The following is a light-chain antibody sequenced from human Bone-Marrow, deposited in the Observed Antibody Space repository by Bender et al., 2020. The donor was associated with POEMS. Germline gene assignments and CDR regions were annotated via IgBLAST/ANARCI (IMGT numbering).Light chain of an antibody. J-gene: IGLJ3*02. Sequence: SYELTQAPSVSVSPGQTARITCSGEALANLYAYWYQQKPGQAPLFVMFKNNERPSGIPERFSGSRSGTTVTLTISGVQAEDEADYYCQSADGSGSYLVFGGGTKLTVL. CDR2: KNN. V-gene: IGLV3-25*03. CDR3: QSADGSGSYLV. CDR1: ALANLY.